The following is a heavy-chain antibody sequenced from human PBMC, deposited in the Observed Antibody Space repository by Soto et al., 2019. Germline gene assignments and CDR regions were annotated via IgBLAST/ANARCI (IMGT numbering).Heavy chain of an antibody. CDR3: ARDQSSGWFLSWFDP. CDR1: GFTFSSYA. D-gene: IGHD6-19*01. Sequence: PGGSLGLSCAASGFTFSSYAMHWVRQTPGKGLEWVAVISYDGSNKYYADSVKGRLTISRDNSKNTLYLQMNSLRAEDTAVYYCARDQSSGWFLSWFDPWGQGTLVTVSS. CDR2: ISYDGSNK. V-gene: IGHV3-30-3*01. J-gene: IGHJ5*02.